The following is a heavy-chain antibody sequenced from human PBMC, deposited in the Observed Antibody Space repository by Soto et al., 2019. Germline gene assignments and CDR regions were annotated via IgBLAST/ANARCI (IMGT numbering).Heavy chain of an antibody. J-gene: IGHJ5*02. V-gene: IGHV1-8*01. Sequence: ASVKVSCKASGYTFTSYDINWVRQATGQGLEWMGWMNPNSGNTGYAQKFQGRVTMTRNTSIGTAYMELSSLRSEDTAVYYCARGYYYDSSGSRNWFDPWGQGTLVTVSS. CDR3: ARGYYYDSSGSRNWFDP. CDR2: MNPNSGNT. D-gene: IGHD3-22*01. CDR1: GYTFTSYD.